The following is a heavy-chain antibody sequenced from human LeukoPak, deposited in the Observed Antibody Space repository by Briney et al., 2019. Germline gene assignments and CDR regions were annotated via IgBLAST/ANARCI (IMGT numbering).Heavy chain of an antibody. J-gene: IGHJ4*02. CDR1: GFTFSSYS. V-gene: IGHV3-21*01. CDR3: ARAFTSYDILTGYYP. CDR2: ISSSSSYI. Sequence: PGGSLRLSCAASGFTFSSYSMNWVRQAPGKGLEWVSSISSSSSYIYYADPVKGRFTISRDNAKNSLYLQMNSLRAEDTAVYYCARAFTSYDILTGYYPWGQGTLVTVSS. D-gene: IGHD3-9*01.